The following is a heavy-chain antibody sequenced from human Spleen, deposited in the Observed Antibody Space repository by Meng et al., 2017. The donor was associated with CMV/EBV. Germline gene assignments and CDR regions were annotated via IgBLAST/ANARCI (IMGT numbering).Heavy chain of an antibody. J-gene: IGHJ4*02. CDR2: ISYNGNS. CDR3: ARDRGSSGGCDF. CDR1: GGSINSGDYY. Sequence: VQLTESAPGLVQPSQTLPLPCTVPGGSINSGDYYWSWIRQPPGKGLEWIGYISYNGNSYYNSSLKSRVTISADTSKNQFSLNLGSVTAADTAVYYCARDRGSSGGCDFWGQGTLVTVSS. D-gene: IGHD6-25*01. V-gene: IGHV4-30-4*08.